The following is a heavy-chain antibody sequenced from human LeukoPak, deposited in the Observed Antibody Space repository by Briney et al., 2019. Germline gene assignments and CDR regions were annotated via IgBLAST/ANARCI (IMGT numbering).Heavy chain of an antibody. CDR2: ISGSGGST. J-gene: IGHJ6*02. V-gene: IGHV3-23*01. Sequence: PGGSLRLSCAASGFTFSSYAMSWVRQAPGKGLEWVSAISGSGGSTYYADSVKGRFTSSRDNSKNTLYLQMNSLRAEDTAVYYCPKDLGAGRGNDFWSGYQYFYYYYGMDVWGQGTTVTVSS. D-gene: IGHD3-3*01. CDR1: GFTFSSYA. CDR3: PKDLGAGRGNDFWSGYQYFYYYYGMDV.